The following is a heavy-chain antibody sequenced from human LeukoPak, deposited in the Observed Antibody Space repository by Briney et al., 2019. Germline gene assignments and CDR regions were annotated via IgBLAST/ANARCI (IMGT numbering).Heavy chain of an antibody. D-gene: IGHD6-13*01. CDR2: IKQDGSEK. Sequence: GGSLRLSCAASGFTFSSYWMSWVRQAPGKGLEWVANIKQDGSEKYYVDSVKGRFTISRDNAKNSLYLQMNSLRAEDTAVYYCARVPPWQQLVNGAFDIWGQGTMVTVSS. CDR3: ARVPPWQQLVNGAFDI. V-gene: IGHV3-7*01. J-gene: IGHJ3*02. CDR1: GFTFSSYW.